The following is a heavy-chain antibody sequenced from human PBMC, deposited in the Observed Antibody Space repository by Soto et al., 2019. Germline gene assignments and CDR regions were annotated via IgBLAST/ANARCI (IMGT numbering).Heavy chain of an antibody. CDR1: GFTFSSYS. V-gene: IGHV3-21*01. J-gene: IGHJ3*02. Sequence: EVQLVESGGGLVKPGGSLRLSCAASGFTFSSYSMNWVRQAPGKGLEWVSSISSSSSYIYYADSVKGRFTISRDKAKNSLYLQMNSLRGEDTAVYYCARTLDGSGSYGGADFDIWGQGTMVTVSS. CDR3: ARTLDGSGSYGGADFDI. CDR2: ISSSSSYI. D-gene: IGHD3-10*01.